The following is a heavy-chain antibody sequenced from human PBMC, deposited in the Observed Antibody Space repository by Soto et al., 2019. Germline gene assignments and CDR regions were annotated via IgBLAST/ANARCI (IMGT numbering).Heavy chain of an antibody. D-gene: IGHD2-8*01. CDR1: GGSFSCYY. CDR3: ASPGVYYGMDV. J-gene: IGHJ6*02. V-gene: IGHV4-34*01. CDR2: INHSGST. Sequence: PSETLSLTYAVYGGSFSCYYWSWIRQPPGKGLEWIGEINHSGSTNYNPSLKSRVTISVDTSKNQFSLKLSSVTAADTAVYYCASPGVYYGMDVWGQGTTVTVSS.